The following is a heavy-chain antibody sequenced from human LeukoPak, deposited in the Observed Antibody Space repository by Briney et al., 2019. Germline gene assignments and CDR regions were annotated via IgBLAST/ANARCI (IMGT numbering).Heavy chain of an antibody. J-gene: IGHJ5*02. CDR2: ISSSSYI. Sequence: GGSLRLSCAASGFTFSSYSMNWVRQAPGKGLEWVSSISSSSYIYYADSVKGRFTISRDNAKNSLYLQVNSLRAEDTAVYYCATLTAANNWFDPWGQGTLVTVSS. V-gene: IGHV3-21*01. D-gene: IGHD6-13*01. CDR1: GFTFSSYS. CDR3: ATLTAANNWFDP.